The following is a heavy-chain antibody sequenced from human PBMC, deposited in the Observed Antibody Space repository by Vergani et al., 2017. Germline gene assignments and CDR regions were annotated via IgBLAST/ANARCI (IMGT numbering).Heavy chain of an antibody. CDR2: ISSSSRYI. Sequence: VQLVESGGGVVQPGRSLRLSCAASGFTFSSYRLNWVRQAPGKGLEWVSSISSSSRYIYYADSVKGGFTISRDNAKNALSLQMNSLRAEDTAVYYCSRVGRWPATGYYYYGMDVWGQGTTVTVSS. CDR3: SRVGRWPATGYYYYGMDV. D-gene: IGHD6-25*01. CDR1: GFTFSSYR. V-gene: IGHV3-21*01. J-gene: IGHJ6*02.